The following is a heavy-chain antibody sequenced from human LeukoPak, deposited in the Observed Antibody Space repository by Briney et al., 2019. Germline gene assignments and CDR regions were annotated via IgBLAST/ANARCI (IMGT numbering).Heavy chain of an antibody. V-gene: IGHV4-59*01. CDR1: GGSISSYY. CDR3: AAISSSWYSTGFDP. D-gene: IGHD6-13*01. Sequence: SETLSLTCTVSGGSISSYYWGWLRQPPGKGLEWIGYIYYSGSTNYNPSLKSRVTISVDTSKNQFSLKLSSVTAADTAVYYCAAISSSWYSTGFDPWGQGTLVTVSS. CDR2: IYYSGST. J-gene: IGHJ5*02.